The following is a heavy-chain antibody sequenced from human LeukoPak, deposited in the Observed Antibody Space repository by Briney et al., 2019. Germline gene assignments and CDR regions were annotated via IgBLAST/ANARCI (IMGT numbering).Heavy chain of an antibody. V-gene: IGHV3-23*01. CDR2: ISNSDYST. Sequence: GGSLRLSCAASGFTFSSYAMSWVRQAPGKGLEWVSTISNSDYSTYYADSVKGRFTISRANSENTLYLQMNNLRAEDTAVYYCAKATGYLLWGQGTLVTVSS. CDR1: GFTFSSYA. J-gene: IGHJ4*02. CDR3: AKATGYLL. D-gene: IGHD1-14*01.